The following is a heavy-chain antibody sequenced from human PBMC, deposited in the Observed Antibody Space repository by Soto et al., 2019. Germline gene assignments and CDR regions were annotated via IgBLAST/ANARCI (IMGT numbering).Heavy chain of an antibody. CDR2: ISSSSSYT. J-gene: IGHJ4*02. CDR3: ARDVDSYGYLDY. CDR1: GFTFSDYY. D-gene: IGHD5-18*01. V-gene: IGHV3-11*06. Sequence: PGGSLRLSCAASGFTFSDYYMSWIRQAPGKGLEWVSYISSSSSYTNYADSVKGRFTISRDNAKNSLYLQMNSLRAEDTAVYYCARDVDSYGYLDYWGQGTLVTVSS.